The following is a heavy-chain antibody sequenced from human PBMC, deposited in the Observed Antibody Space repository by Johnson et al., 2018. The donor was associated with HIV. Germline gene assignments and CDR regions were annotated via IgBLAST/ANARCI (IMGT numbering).Heavy chain of an antibody. CDR1: GFTFSSYA. Sequence: VQLVESGGGVVQPGRSLRLSCAASGFTFSSYAMHWVRQAPGKGLEWVAVISSDGSNKYYADSVKGRLTISRDNSKNTLYLKMNSLRAEDTAVYYCAKVPPGRGFDAFEIWGQGTMVTVSS. CDR2: ISSDGSNK. CDR3: AKVPPGRGFDAFEI. V-gene: IGHV3-30*04. J-gene: IGHJ3*02.